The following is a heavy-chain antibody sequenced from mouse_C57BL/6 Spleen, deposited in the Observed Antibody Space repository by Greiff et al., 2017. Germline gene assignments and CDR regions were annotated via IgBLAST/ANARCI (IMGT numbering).Heavy chain of an antibody. D-gene: IGHD1-1*01. CDR1: GYTFTSYW. CDR2: IYPGSGST. J-gene: IGHJ1*03. CDR3: ARYTTVLRDFDV. V-gene: IGHV1-55*01. Sequence: QVQLQQPGAELVKPGASVKMSCKASGYTFTSYWITWVKQRPGQGLEWIGDIYPGSGSTNYNEKFKSKATLTVDTSSSTAYMQLSSLTSEDSAVYYCARYTTVLRDFDVWGTGTTVTVSS.